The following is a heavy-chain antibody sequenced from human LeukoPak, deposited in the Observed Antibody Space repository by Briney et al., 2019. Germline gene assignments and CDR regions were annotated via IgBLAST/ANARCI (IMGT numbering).Heavy chain of an antibody. D-gene: IGHD3-16*01. CDR1: GGSISSSNW. Sequence: PSETLSLTCAVSGGSISSSNWWSWVRQPPEKGLEWIGEIYHSGNTNYNPSLKSRVTVSIDTSKNHFSLKLSSVTAADTAVYYCARAGGFFSPFGYWGQGTLVTVSS. V-gene: IGHV4-4*02. J-gene: IGHJ4*02. CDR3: ARAGGFFSPFGY. CDR2: IYHSGNT.